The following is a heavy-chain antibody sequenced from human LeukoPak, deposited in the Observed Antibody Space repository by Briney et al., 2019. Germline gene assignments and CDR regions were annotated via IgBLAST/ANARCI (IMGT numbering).Heavy chain of an antibody. V-gene: IGHV4-39*02. CDR2: IYYSGTT. D-gene: IGHD3-22*01. CDR1: GGSISNRSYY. Sequence: SETLSLTCTVSGGSISNRSYYWGWIRQPPGKGLEWIATIYYSGTTYYNPSLKSRVTISVDTSKNQFSLKLTSVTAADTAVYSCARELRYDNSDSGAFWGQGTVVTVSS. CDR3: ARELRYDNSDSGAF. J-gene: IGHJ3*01.